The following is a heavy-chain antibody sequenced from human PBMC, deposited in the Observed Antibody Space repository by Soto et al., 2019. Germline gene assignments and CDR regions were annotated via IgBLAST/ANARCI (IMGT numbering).Heavy chain of an antibody. CDR3: AQQGGGGPNCYYGMDV. CDR1: GGTFSSYA. CDR2: VIPIFGTA. D-gene: IGHD2-15*01. J-gene: IGHJ6*02. V-gene: IGHV1-69*01. Sequence: QVQLVQSGAEVKKPGSSVKVSCKASGGTFSSYAISWVRQVPAHGLEWLGGVIPIFGTANYAQKFQARGRIAADDSASTAYMELGSLRSEDTAVYYCAQQGGGGPNCYYGMDVWGQGTTVTVSS.